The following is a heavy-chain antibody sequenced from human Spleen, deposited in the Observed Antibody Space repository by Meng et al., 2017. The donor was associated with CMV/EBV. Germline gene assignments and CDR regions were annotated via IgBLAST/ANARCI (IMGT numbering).Heavy chain of an antibody. D-gene: IGHD5-12*01. Sequence: LSLTCAACGFTFSGFSMNWVRQAPGRGLEWISYISSGSTTIYYADSVKGRFTISRDNAKNSLYLQMNSLRVEDTAVFYCARPKGGGYHAFDYWGQGTLVTVSS. V-gene: IGHV3-48*04. CDR2: ISSGSTTI. CDR1: GFTFSGFS. CDR3: ARPKGGGYHAFDY. J-gene: IGHJ4*02.